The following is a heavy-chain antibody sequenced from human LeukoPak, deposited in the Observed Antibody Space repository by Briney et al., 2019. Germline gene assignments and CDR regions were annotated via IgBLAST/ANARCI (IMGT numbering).Heavy chain of an antibody. CDR1: KFTFSHYG. V-gene: IGHV3-30*18. J-gene: IGHJ4*02. Sequence: GGSLRLSCTASKFTFSHYGMQWVRQAPGKGLEWVAVISSDGSIKVYADSVKGRFTLSRDNSINTVDLQMNSLRAEDTAVYYCVKEYHSRGFGAYFDYWGQGTLVTVSS. D-gene: IGHD3-3*01. CDR2: ISSDGSIK. CDR3: VKEYHSRGFGAYFDY.